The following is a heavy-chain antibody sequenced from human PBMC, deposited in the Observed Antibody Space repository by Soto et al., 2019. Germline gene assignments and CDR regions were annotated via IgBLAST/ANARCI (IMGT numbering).Heavy chain of an antibody. V-gene: IGHV4-31*03. CDR3: ARVGSGWYPSYVDY. Sequence: QVQLQESGPGLVKPSQTLSLTCTVSGGSISSDNYHWGWIRQHPGKGLEWIGYIFYSGTTYYNPSLKSRLTISVDTSKNQFSLNLNSVTAADTAVYYCARVGSGWYPSYVDYWGQGTLVTVSS. CDR2: IFYSGTT. J-gene: IGHJ4*02. CDR1: GGSISSDNYH. D-gene: IGHD6-19*01.